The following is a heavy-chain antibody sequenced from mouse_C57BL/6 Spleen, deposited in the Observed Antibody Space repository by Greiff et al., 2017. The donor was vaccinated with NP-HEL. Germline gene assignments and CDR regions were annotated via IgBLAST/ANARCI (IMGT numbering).Heavy chain of an antibody. CDR1: GFTFSDYY. Sequence: EVQLVESEGGLVQPGSSMKLSCTASGFTFSDYYMAWVRQVPEKGLEWVANINYDGSSTYYLDSLKSRFIISRDNAKNILYLQMSSLKSEDTATYYCARGYGNQGAWFAYWGQGTLVTVSA. D-gene: IGHD2-1*01. J-gene: IGHJ3*01. V-gene: IGHV5-16*01. CDR3: ARGYGNQGAWFAY. CDR2: INYDGSST.